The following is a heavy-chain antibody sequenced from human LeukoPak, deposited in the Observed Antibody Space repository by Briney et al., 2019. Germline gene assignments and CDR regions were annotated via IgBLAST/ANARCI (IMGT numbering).Heavy chain of an antibody. CDR1: GGSISSGSYY. CDR2: ISPSGST. CDR3: ARDSMLRGVIAYYYYYMDV. V-gene: IGHV4-61*02. J-gene: IGHJ6*03. D-gene: IGHD3-10*01. Sequence: SETLSLTCTVSGGSISSGSYYWSWIQQPAGKGLEWIGRISPSGSTNYNPSLKSRVTISVDTSKNQFSLNLSSMTAADTAVYYCARDSMLRGVIAYYYYYMDVWGKGTTVTVSS.